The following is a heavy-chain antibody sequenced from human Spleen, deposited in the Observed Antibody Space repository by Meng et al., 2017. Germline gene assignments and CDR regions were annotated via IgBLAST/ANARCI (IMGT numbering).Heavy chain of an antibody. J-gene: IGHJ4*02. V-gene: IGHV3-11*01. CDR3: ARGRWGSGRIGYFDY. D-gene: IGHD6-19*01. CDR2: ISSRGSTI. Sequence: GESPKIPCAASGFTFSDYYMSWIRQAPGKGLEWVSYISSRGSTIYYADSVKGRFTISRDNAKDSLYLQMNSLRAEDTAVYYWARGRWGSGRIGYFDYWGQGTLVTVSS. CDR1: GFTFSDYY.